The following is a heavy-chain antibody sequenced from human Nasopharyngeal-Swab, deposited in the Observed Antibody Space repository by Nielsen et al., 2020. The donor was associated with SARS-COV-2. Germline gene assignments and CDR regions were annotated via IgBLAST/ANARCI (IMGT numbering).Heavy chain of an antibody. J-gene: IGHJ4*02. CDR1: GFTFSSYG. CDR2: ISSSGSII. Sequence: GESLKISCAASGFTFSSYGMTWVRQAPGRGLEWVSFISSSGSIIYNADSVKGRFTISRDNAKNSLYLQMNSLRAEDTAVYYCARDRPGVATSGEFDYWGQGTLVTVSS. CDR3: ARDRPGVATSGEFDY. V-gene: IGHV3-48*04. D-gene: IGHD6-13*01.